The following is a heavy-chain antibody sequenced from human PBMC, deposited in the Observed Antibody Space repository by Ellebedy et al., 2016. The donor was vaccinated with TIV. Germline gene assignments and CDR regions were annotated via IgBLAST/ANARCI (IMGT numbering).Heavy chain of an antibody. Sequence: GESLKISCAASGFTFSSYGMHWVRQAPGKGLEWVAVISYDGSNKYYADSVKGRFTISRDNSKNTLYLQMNSLRAEDTAVYYCARTDSWQTVDYWGQGTLVTVSS. V-gene: IGHV3-30*03. D-gene: IGHD3/OR15-3a*01. J-gene: IGHJ4*02. CDR2: ISYDGSNK. CDR1: GFTFSSYG. CDR3: ARTDSWQTVDY.